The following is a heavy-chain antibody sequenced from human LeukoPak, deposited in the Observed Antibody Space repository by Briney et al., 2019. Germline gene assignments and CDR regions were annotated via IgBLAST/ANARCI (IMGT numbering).Heavy chain of an antibody. J-gene: IGHJ4*02. Sequence: ASETLSLTCAVSGASISGSGYYWGWIRQPPGKGLEWIGNIYYSGSTYYNASLQSRVTISIDTSKNQFSLKLTSVTAADTAVYYCSSLEVSSSWRYWGQGTLVTVTS. D-gene: IGHD6-13*01. V-gene: IGHV4-39*07. CDR2: IYYSGST. CDR1: GASISGSGYY. CDR3: SSLEVSSSWRY.